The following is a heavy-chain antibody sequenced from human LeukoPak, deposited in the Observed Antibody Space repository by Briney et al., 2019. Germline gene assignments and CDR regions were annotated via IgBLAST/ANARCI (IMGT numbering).Heavy chain of an antibody. CDR1: GLTFSSDG. CDR3: ARDYGGDY. D-gene: IGHD4-23*01. Sequence: GGCLRLSCAASGLTFSSDGMHWVRQAPRKGLGWVAVISYAGSNKYYADSVKGRFTTSRDNSKNTLYLQMHSLRAEDMAVSCCARDYGGDYWGQGTLVTVSS. CDR2: ISYAGSNK. J-gene: IGHJ4*02. V-gene: IGHV3-30*03.